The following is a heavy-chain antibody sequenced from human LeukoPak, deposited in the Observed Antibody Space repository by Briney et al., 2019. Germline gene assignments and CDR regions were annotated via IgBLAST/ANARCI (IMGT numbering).Heavy chain of an antibody. J-gene: IGHJ4*02. D-gene: IGHD6-13*01. V-gene: IGHV1-18*01. CDR2: ISAYNGNT. Sequence: ASVKVSCKASGYTFTSYGISWVRQAPGRGLEWMGWISAYNGNTNYAQKLQGRVTMTTDTSTSTAYMELRSLRSDNTAVYYCARDRGRAAAGIAGIGYWGQGTLVTVSS. CDR1: GYTFTSYG. CDR3: ARDRGRAAAGIAGIGY.